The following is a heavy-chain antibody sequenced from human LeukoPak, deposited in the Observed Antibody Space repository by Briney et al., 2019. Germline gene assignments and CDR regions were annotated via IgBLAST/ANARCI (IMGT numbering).Heavy chain of an antibody. CDR3: AKSRSGSSNWALRIFDN. D-gene: IGHD6-13*01. Sequence: PTGGSLRLSCAASGFTFSSYAMSWVRQAPGKGLEWVSAISGSGGSTYYADSVKGRFTISRDNSKNTLYLQMNSLRAEDTAVYYCAKSRSGSSNWALRIFDNWGQGTLVSVSS. V-gene: IGHV3-23*01. CDR1: GFTFSSYA. CDR2: ISGSGGST. J-gene: IGHJ4*02.